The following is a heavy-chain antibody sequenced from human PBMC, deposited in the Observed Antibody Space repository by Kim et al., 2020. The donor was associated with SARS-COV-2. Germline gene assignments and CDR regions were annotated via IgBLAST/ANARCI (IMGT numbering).Heavy chain of an antibody. Sequence: ASVKVSCKASGFNFTGYAFTWVRQAPGQGLECMGWISAYNGYTSYAQNFQGRVTMTTDTPTTTAFMELRSLTSDDTALYYFARDLQWGSPDSWGQGTLVT. J-gene: IGHJ4*02. CDR3: ARDLQWGSPDS. V-gene: IGHV1-18*01. CDR2: ISAYNGYT. D-gene: IGHD3-16*01. CDR1: GFNFTGYA.